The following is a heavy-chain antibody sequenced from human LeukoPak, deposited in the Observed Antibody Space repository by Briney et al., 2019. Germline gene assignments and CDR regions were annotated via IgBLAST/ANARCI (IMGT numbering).Heavy chain of an antibody. CDR2: ISSSSSYI. CDR3: AKDPMTTVTTTAY. V-gene: IGHV3-21*04. CDR1: GFTFSSYS. J-gene: IGHJ4*02. Sequence: GGSLRLSCAASGFTFSSYSMNWVRQAPGKGLEWVSSISSSSSYIYYADSVKGRFTISRDNSKNTLYLQMNSLRAEDTAVYYCAKDPMTTVTTTAYWGQGTLVTVSS. D-gene: IGHD4-17*01.